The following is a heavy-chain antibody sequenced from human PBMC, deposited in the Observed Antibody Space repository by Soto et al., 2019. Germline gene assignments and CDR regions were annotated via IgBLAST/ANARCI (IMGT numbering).Heavy chain of an antibody. J-gene: IGHJ4*02. CDR2: IYYSGST. D-gene: IGHD2-21*02. CDR3: ARERGGVTAVDY. V-gene: IGHV4-31*03. Sequence: QVQLQESGPGLVKPSQTLSLTCTVSGGSISSGGYYWSWIRQHPGKGLEWIGYIYYSGSTYYNPSLKSRVTISVDTSKNQSSLKLSSVTAADTAVYYGARERGGVTAVDYWGQGTLVTVSS. CDR1: GGSISSGGYY.